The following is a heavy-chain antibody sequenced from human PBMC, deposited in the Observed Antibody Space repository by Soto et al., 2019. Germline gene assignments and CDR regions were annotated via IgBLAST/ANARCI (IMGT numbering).Heavy chain of an antibody. D-gene: IGHD3-16*01. Sequence: ASVKVSCKASGYTFTSYYMHWVRQAPGQGLEWMGWINPNSGGTNYAQKFQGWVTMTRDTSISTAYMELSRLRSDDTAVYYCARDGAHYYGMDVWGQGTTVTVSS. CDR1: GYTFTSYY. CDR2: INPNSGGT. V-gene: IGHV1-2*04. CDR3: ARDGAHYYGMDV. J-gene: IGHJ6*02.